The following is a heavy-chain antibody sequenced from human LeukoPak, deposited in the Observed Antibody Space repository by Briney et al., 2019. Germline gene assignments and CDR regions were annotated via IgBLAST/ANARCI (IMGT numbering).Heavy chain of an antibody. CDR3: ARDLWGSLGAFDI. CDR2: IYYSGST. Sequence: SETLSLTCTVSGGSISSSSYYWGWIRQPPGKGLEWIGSIYYSGSTYYNPSLKSRVTISVDTSKNQFSLKLSSVTAADTAVYYCARDLWGSLGAFDIWGQGTMVTVSS. D-gene: IGHD7-27*01. CDR1: GGSISSSSYY. V-gene: IGHV4-39*07. J-gene: IGHJ3*02.